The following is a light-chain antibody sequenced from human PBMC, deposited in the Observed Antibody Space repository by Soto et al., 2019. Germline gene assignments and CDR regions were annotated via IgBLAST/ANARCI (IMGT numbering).Light chain of an antibody. CDR1: QSISTL. Sequence: DIQMTQSPSSLSASVGARVTITCRASQSISTLLNWYQHKPGKAPKLLIYGTSTLQSGVPSRFSGSGSGTDFTLTISSLQREDFATYYCQQSYRSSWTFGQGTKVKI. J-gene: IGKJ1*01. V-gene: IGKV1-39*01. CDR2: GTS. CDR3: QQSYRSSWT.